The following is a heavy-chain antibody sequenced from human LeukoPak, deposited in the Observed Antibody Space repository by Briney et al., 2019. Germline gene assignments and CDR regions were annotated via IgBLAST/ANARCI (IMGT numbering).Heavy chain of an antibody. J-gene: IGHJ4*02. CDR1: GGSISSGGYY. Sequence: SQTLSLTCTVSGGSISSGGYYWSWIRQHPGKGLEWIGYIYYSGSTYYNPSLKSRVTISVDTSKNQFSLKLSSVIAADTAVYYCARDCTGYCSSTSCYEACYFDYWGQGTLVTVSS. V-gene: IGHV4-31*03. CDR3: ARDCTGYCSSTSCYEACYFDY. D-gene: IGHD2-2*01. CDR2: IYYSGST.